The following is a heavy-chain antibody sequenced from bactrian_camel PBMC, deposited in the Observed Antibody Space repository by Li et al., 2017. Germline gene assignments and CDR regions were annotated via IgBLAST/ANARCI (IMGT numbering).Heavy chain of an antibody. Sequence: HVQLVESGGGSVQAGGSLSLSCAASPYRNCMAWFRQTPEKEREGVAAIDSFLDADYADSVKGRFTISQDNAKNTVSLQMNSLKPEDTAVYYCAPSAGYGLGCNYWGQGTQVTVS. CDR1: PYRNC. CDR3: APSAGYGLGCNY. J-gene: IGHJ4*01. V-gene: IGHV3S53*01. D-gene: IGHD3*01. CDR2: IDSFLDA.